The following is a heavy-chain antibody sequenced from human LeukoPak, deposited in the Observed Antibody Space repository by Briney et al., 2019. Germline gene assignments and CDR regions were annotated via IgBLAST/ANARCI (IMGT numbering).Heavy chain of an antibody. D-gene: IGHD4-17*01. CDR3: TSGLSVLRSNNTPVDY. V-gene: IGHV3-73*01. CDR1: GFTFSGSA. CDR2: IRSKANSYAT. Sequence: GGSLRLSCAASGFTFSGSAMHWVRQASGKGLEWVGRIRSKANSYATAYAASVKGRFTISRDDSKNTAYLQMNSLKIEDTAVYYCTSGLSVLRSNNTPVDYWGQGTLVTVSS. J-gene: IGHJ4*02.